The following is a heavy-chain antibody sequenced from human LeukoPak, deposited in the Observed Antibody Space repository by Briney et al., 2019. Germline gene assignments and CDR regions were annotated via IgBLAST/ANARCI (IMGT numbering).Heavy chain of an antibody. CDR3: ARRGYYFDSSGYYPYYYYYMDV. Sequence: SETLSLTCAVYGGSFSGYYWSWIRQPPGKGLEWIGEINHSGSTNYNPSLKSRVTISVDTSKNQFSLKLSSVTAADTAVYYCARRGYYFDSSGYYPYYYYYMDVWGKGTTVTISS. CDR2: INHSGST. D-gene: IGHD3-22*01. CDR1: GGSFSGYY. V-gene: IGHV4-34*01. J-gene: IGHJ6*03.